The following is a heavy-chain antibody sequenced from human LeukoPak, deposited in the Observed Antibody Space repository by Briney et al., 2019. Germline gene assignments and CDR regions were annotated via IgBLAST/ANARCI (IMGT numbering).Heavy chain of an antibody. J-gene: IGHJ6*03. V-gene: IGHV4-4*07. CDR2: IYTSGST. Sequence: SETLSLTCTVSGGSISSYYWSWIRQPAGKGLEWIGRIYTSGSTNYNPSLKSRVTISVDTSKNQFSLKLSSVTAADTAVYYCASGVVAAKHWGYYYYYMDVWGKGTTVTVSS. CDR1: GGSISSYY. CDR3: ASGVVAAKHWGYYYYYMDV. D-gene: IGHD2-15*01.